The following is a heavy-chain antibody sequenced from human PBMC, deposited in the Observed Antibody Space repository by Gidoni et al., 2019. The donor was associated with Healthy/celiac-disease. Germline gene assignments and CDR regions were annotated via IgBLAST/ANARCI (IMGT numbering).Heavy chain of an antibody. CDR3: ARDRGRDWSGYLFDY. D-gene: IGHD3-3*01. J-gene: IGHJ4*02. CDR1: GVPFSSYG. V-gene: IGHV3-33*01. Sequence: QVQLVESGGGVVQPGRSLRPSCAASGVPFSSYGMHWVRQAPGKGLEWVAVIWYDGSNKYYADSVKGRFTISRENSKNTLCLQMNSLRAEDTAVYYCARDRGRDWSGYLFDYWGQGTLVTVSS. CDR2: IWYDGSNK.